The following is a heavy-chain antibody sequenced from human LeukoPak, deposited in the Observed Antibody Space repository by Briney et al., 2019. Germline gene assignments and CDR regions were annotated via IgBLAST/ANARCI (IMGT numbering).Heavy chain of an antibody. D-gene: IGHD5-12*01. Sequence: KLGESLKISCKASGYFFTSYWIGWVRQMPGKGLEWMGIINPIDSDTRYSPSFQGQVTISADKSISTVYLQWSSLKASDTAKYYCAKGYSRVDYWGPRTLVTVSS. CDR2: INPIDSDT. CDR3: AKGYSRVDY. CDR1: GYFFTSYW. J-gene: IGHJ4*02. V-gene: IGHV5-51*01.